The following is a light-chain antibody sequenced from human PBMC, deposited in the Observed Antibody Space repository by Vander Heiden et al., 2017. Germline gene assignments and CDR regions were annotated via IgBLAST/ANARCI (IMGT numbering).Light chain of an antibody. Sequence: QSVLTQPPSGSGAPGQRVTISCTGSSSNTGADYDLHWYQQLPGTAPKLLIYGNTNRPSGVTDRFSGSKSGTSASLAITGLQAADEGFYYCQSYDSGLSRWVFGGGTRLTVL. CDR2: GNT. CDR1: SSNTGADYD. CDR3: QSYDSGLSRWV. J-gene: IGLJ3*02. V-gene: IGLV1-40*01.